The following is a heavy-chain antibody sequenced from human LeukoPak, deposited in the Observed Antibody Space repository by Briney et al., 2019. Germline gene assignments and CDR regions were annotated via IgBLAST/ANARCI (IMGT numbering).Heavy chain of an antibody. CDR2: IYYSGST. J-gene: IGHJ5*02. V-gene: IGHV4-39*01. D-gene: IGHD2-2*01. CDR3: ARPRGYCSSTSCYHWFDP. Sequence: SETLSLTCTVSGGSISSSSYYWGWIRQPPGTGLEWIGSIYYSGSTYYNPSLKSRVTISVDTSKNQFSLKLSSVTAADTAVYYCARPRGYCSSTSCYHWFDPWGQGTLVTVSS. CDR1: GGSISSSSYY.